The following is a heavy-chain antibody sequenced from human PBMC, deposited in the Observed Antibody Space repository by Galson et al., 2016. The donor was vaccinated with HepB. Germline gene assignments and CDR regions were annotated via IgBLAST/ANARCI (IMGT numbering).Heavy chain of an antibody. V-gene: IGHV3-30*18. CDR2: ITYDGCNK. D-gene: IGHD6-13*01. Sequence: SLRLSCAASGFTFSSYGMHWVRQAPGKGLEWVAVITYDGCNKYYADSVKGRFTISRDNSKNTLYLQMNSLRAEDTAVYYCEKRSIAAAGPHYYNMDVWGKGTTVTVSS. J-gene: IGHJ6*03. CDR3: EKRSIAAAGPHYYNMDV. CDR1: GFTFSSYG.